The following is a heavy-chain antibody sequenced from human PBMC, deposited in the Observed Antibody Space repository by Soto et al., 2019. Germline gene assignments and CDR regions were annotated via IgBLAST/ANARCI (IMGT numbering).Heavy chain of an antibody. CDR1: GYSFTSYW. CDR3: ARRKYWYDGSGYYNDYYYFGY. D-gene: IGHD3-22*01. V-gene: IGHV5-51*01. Sequence: GESLKISCKGSGYSFTSYWIGWVRQMPGKGLEWMGIIYPGDSDTRYSPSFQGQVTISADKSISTAYLQWSSLKASDTAMYYCARRKYWYDGSGYYNDYYYFGYWGRGTRFSVSS. J-gene: IGHJ4*01. CDR2: IYPGDSDT.